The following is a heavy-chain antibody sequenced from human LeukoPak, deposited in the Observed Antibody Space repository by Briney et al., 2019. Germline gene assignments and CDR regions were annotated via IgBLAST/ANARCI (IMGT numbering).Heavy chain of an antibody. Sequence: GGSLRLSCAASGFSFSSYSMHWVRQAPGKGLEWVSSISSSSSFIYYADSLKGRFTISRDNAKNSLYLQMNSLRAEDTALYYCTRADLKAHTQLQQLPHGKDVRGQGTTVTVSS. CDR2: ISSSSSFI. CDR3: TRADLKAHTQLQQLPHGKDV. D-gene: IGHD4-11*01. J-gene: IGHJ6*02. V-gene: IGHV3-21*01. CDR1: GFSFSSYS.